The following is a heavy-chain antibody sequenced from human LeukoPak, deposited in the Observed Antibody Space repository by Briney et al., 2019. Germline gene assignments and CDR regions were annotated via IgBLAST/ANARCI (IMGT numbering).Heavy chain of an antibody. J-gene: IGHJ5*02. CDR1: GYTLTGLS. Sequence: ASVKVSCKVSGYTLTGLSMHWVRQAPGKGLEWMGGFDPEDGETIYAQKFQGRVTMTEDTSTDTAYMELSSLRSEDTAVYYCATALVGRKKADWFDPWGQGTLVTVSS. V-gene: IGHV1-24*01. CDR3: ATALVGRKKADWFDP. D-gene: IGHD6-6*01. CDR2: FDPEDGET.